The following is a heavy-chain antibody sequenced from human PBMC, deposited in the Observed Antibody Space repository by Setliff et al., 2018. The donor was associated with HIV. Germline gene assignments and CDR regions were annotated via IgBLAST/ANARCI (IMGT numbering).Heavy chain of an antibody. V-gene: IGHV1-3*01. CDR2: INAGNGDT. Sequence: ASVKVSCKASGYTFSTYALHWVRQAPGQRLEWMGWINAGNGDTKYSQKFQGRVTITRDTSASTAYMDVTSLRSEDTAVYYCARSAYCSGGSCYSGAFDYWGQGTRVTVSS. CDR3: ARSAYCSGGSCYSGAFDY. J-gene: IGHJ4*02. D-gene: IGHD2-15*01. CDR1: GYTFSTYA.